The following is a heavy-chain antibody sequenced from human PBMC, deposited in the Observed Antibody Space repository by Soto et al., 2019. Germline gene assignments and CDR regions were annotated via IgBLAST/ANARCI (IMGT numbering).Heavy chain of an antibody. CDR1: GVSISSDNYF. Sequence: PSETLSLTCTVSGVSISSDNYFWSWVRQHPGKGLEWIGYIHYSGSTYSNPSLKSRVSMSMDRSKQQFSLYLSSVTAADTAVYYCARVPGGYAGNYFDSWGQGNLVTVS. CDR2: IHYSGST. J-gene: IGHJ4*01. CDR3: ARVPGGYAGNYFDS. D-gene: IGHD5-12*01. V-gene: IGHV4-31*03.